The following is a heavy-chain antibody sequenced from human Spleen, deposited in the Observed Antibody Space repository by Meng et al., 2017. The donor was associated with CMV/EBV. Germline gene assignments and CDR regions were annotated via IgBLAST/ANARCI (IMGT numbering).Heavy chain of an antibody. D-gene: IGHD6-19*01. J-gene: IGHJ4*02. Sequence: GGSLRLSCAVSGFTLSSHSMTWVRQAPGKGLEWVSFITSSSNSIYYVDSVKGRFTISRDNAKDSLYLQMNSLRVEDTAVYYCATVSGGRNTPFDNWGQGTLVTVSS. CDR3: ATVSGGRNTPFDN. V-gene: IGHV3-48*04. CDR1: GFTLSSHS. CDR2: ITSSSNSI.